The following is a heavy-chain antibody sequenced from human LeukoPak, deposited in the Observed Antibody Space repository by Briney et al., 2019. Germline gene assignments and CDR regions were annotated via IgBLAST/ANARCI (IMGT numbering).Heavy chain of an antibody. Sequence: PSETLSLTCTVSGGSISSSSYYRTWIRQPPGKGLEWIGYIYYSGSTNYNPSLKSRVTISVDTSKNQFSLKLTSVTAADTAVYYCARGVNSGYFDYCGQGTLVTVSS. V-gene: IGHV4-61*01. CDR3: ARGVNSGYFDY. CDR1: GGSISSSSYY. CDR2: IYYSGST. J-gene: IGHJ4*02. D-gene: IGHD1-26*01.